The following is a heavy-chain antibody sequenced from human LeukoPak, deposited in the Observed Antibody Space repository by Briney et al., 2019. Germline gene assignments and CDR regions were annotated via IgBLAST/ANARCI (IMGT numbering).Heavy chain of an antibody. D-gene: IGHD3-10*01. J-gene: IGHJ4*02. CDR2: VRNKGPSYIT. Sequence: QPGGSLRLSCAASGFTFSDHYMDWVRQAPGQGLDWLGLVRNKGPSYITVYAASVKGRFTISRDNSKKSVYLQMDSLKIEDTAIYYCGDLGSAGTDHWGQGTLVTVSS. CDR3: GDLGSAGTDH. V-gene: IGHV3-72*01. CDR1: GFTFSDHY.